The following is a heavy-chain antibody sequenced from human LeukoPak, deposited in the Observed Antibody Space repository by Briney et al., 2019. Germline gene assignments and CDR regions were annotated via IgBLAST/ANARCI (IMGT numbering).Heavy chain of an antibody. J-gene: IGHJ4*02. Sequence: PGGSLRLSCAASGFTFSSYAMRWVRQAPGKGLEWVSAISGSGGSTYYADSVKGRFTISRDNSKNTLYLQMNSLRAEDTAVYYCAKGSGYYPSPSFFDYWGQGTLVTVSS. CDR2: ISGSGGST. CDR1: GFTFSSYA. V-gene: IGHV3-23*01. CDR3: AKGSGYYPSPSFFDY. D-gene: IGHD3-22*01.